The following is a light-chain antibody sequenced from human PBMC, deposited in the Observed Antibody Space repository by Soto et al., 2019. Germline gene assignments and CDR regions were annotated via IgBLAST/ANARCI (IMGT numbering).Light chain of an antibody. CDR1: QGITSA. CDR3: QQFHSYPIT. Sequence: AIQLTQSPSSLSASVGDRVTVTCRASQGITSALAWYQQKPGKAPNLLINDASSLESGVPSRFSGSRSGTDFTLTISSLQPEDFATYYCQQFHSYPITFGRGTRLEIK. CDR2: DAS. J-gene: IGKJ5*01. V-gene: IGKV1-13*02.